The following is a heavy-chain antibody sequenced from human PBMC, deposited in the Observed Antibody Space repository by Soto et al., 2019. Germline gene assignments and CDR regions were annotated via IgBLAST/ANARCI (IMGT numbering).Heavy chain of an antibody. CDR2: VIPMVGMS. CDR3: ATNYGSGSAQFDY. D-gene: IGHD3-10*01. V-gene: IGHV1-69*02. Sequence: QVQLVQSGAEVKKPGSSVKVSCTASGGTFNFYSISWVRQAPGQGLEWVGRVIPMVGMSEYAQKFQGRVTITAEKYTSTAYMNLRSLRSEDTAVYYCATNYGSGSAQFDYWGQGTLVTVSS. CDR1: GGTFNFYS. J-gene: IGHJ4*02.